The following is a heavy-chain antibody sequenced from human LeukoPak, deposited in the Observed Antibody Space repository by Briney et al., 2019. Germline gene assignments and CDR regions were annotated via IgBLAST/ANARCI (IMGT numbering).Heavy chain of an antibody. D-gene: IGHD3-22*01. V-gene: IGHV4-59*12. CDR2: IYYSGST. CDR3: ARGYYYDSSGYYDY. J-gene: IGHJ4*02. Sequence: SETLSLTCTVSGGSISSYYWSWIRQPPGKGLEWIGYIYYSGSTNYNPSLKSRVTISVDTAKNQFSLKLSSVTAADTAVYYCARGYYYDSSGYYDYWGQGTLVTVSS. CDR1: GGSISSYY.